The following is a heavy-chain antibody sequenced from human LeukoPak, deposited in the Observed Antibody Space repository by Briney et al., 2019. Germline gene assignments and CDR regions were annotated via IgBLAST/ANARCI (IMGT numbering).Heavy chain of an antibody. D-gene: IGHD3-10*02. CDR1: GFTLAEYA. V-gene: IGHV3-20*04. Sequence: PGGSLRLSCAAAGFTLAEYAMEWDRPVPGRWLEWVSGVNWNGGSPGYAASVKGRFTISRDNAKNSLYLQMNSLRAEDTAVYYCAELGITMIGGVWGKGTTVTIFS. J-gene: IGHJ6*04. CDR3: AELGITMIGGV. CDR2: VNWNGGSP.